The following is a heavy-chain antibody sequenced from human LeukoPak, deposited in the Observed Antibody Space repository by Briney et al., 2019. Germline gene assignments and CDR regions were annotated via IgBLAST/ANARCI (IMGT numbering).Heavy chain of an antibody. D-gene: IGHD6-13*01. Sequence: GGSLRLSCAASGFTFNDYAMHWVRQAPGKGLEWVSLISWDSGNTYYADSVKGRFTISRDNSKNSLSLHMNSLRAEDTALYYCAKGPGAAVGKRYIQHWGQGTLVTVSS. CDR3: AKGPGAAVGKRYIQH. J-gene: IGHJ1*01. CDR2: ISWDSGNT. V-gene: IGHV3-43D*03. CDR1: GFTFNDYA.